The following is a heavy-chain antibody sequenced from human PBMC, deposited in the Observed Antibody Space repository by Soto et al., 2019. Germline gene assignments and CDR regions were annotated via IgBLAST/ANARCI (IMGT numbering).Heavy chain of an antibody. V-gene: IGHV3-23*01. J-gene: IGHJ2*01. Sequence: GGSLRLSCAASGFTFSSYAMSWVRQAPGKGLEWVSAISGSGGSTYYANSVKGRFTISRDNSKNTLYLQMNSLRAEDTAVYYCAKDGNELHYWYFDLWGRGTLVTVSS. CDR2: ISGSGGST. CDR3: AKDGNELHYWYFDL. D-gene: IGHD1-7*01. CDR1: GFTFSSYA.